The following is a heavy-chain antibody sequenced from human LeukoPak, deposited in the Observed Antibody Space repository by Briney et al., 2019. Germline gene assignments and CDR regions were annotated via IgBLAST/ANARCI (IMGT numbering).Heavy chain of an antibody. D-gene: IGHD2-15*01. CDR2: ISYDGSNK. J-gene: IGHJ4*02. CDR1: GFTFSSYA. CDR3: ARADLGSCGAGRCYGHY. Sequence: PGRSLRLSCAASGFTFSSYAMHWVRQAPGKGLEWVAVISYDGSNKYYADSVKGRFTISRDNSKNTLYLQMNSLRAEDTAVYYCARADLGSCGAGRCYGHYWGQGTLVTVSS. V-gene: IGHV3-30-3*01.